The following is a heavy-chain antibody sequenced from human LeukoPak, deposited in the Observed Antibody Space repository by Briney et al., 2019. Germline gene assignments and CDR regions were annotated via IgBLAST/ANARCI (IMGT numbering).Heavy chain of an antibody. CDR3: AREPTSSYYDSSGWPDY. CDR2: INTDGSNT. V-gene: IGHV3-74*01. J-gene: IGHJ4*02. D-gene: IGHD3-22*01. Sequence: GGSLGLSCAASGFTFSSYWMHWVRQAPGKGLLWVSRINTDGSNTIYAGSVKGRFTISRDNAKSTLYLQMNSLRAEDTAVYYCAREPTSSYYDSSGWPDYWGQGTLVTVSS. CDR1: GFTFSSYW.